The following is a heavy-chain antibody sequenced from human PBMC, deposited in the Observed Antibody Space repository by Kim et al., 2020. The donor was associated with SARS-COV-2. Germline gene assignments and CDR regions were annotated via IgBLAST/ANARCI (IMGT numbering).Heavy chain of an antibody. V-gene: IGHV3-30*01. J-gene: IGHJ6*02. Sequence: GRFTISRDNSKNTLYLQMNSLRAEDTAVYYCAREGIGGSYCGDYYYYGMDVWGQGTTVTVSS. CDR3: AREGIGGSYCGDYYYYGMDV. D-gene: IGHD1-26*01.